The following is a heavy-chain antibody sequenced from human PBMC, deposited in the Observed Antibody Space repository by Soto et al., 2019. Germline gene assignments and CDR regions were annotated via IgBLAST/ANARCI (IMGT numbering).Heavy chain of an antibody. CDR1: GGSFSGYY. D-gene: IGHD3-9*01. CDR2: INHSGST. CDR3: ARGRYDILPGYYRTRYYFDY. J-gene: IGHJ4*02. Sequence: SETLSLTCAVYGGSFSGYYWSWIRQPPGKGLEWIGEINHSGSTNYNPSLKSRVTISVDTSKNQFSLKLSSVTAADTAVYYCARGRYDILPGYYRTRYYFDYWGQGTLVTVSS. V-gene: IGHV4-34*01.